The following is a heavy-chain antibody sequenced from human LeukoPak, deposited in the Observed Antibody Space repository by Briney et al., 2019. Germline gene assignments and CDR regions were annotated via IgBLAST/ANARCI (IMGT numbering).Heavy chain of an antibody. J-gene: IGHJ4*02. CDR2: IIPTFGTA. Sequence: SVKVSCKASGGTFSSYAISWVRQAPGQGLEWMGRIIPTFGTANYAQKFQGRDTITTDESTSTAYMELSSLRSEDTAVYYCARDIAVAGTARGDYWGQGTLVTVSS. V-gene: IGHV1-69*05. CDR1: GGTFSSYA. CDR3: ARDIAVAGTARGDY. D-gene: IGHD6-19*01.